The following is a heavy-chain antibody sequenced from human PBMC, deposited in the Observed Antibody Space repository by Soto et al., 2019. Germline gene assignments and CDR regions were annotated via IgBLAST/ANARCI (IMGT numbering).Heavy chain of an antibody. CDR2: IDPSDSYT. D-gene: IGHD3-9*01. Sequence: PGESLKISCKGSGYSFTSYWISWVRQMPGKGLEWMGRIDPSDSYTNYSPSFQGHVTISADKSISTAYLQWSSLKASDTAMYYCARSVYDILTGYSRYYYYGTDVWGQGTTVTVSS. CDR3: ARSVYDILTGYSRYYYYGTDV. V-gene: IGHV5-10-1*01. J-gene: IGHJ6*02. CDR1: GYSFTSYW.